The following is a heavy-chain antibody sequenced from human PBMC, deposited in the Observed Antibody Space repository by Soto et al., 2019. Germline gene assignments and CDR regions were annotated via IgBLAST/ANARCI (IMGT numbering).Heavy chain of an antibody. J-gene: IGHJ6*02. D-gene: IGHD3-3*01. CDR2: INHSGST. Sequence: QVQLQQWGAGLLKPSETLSLTCAVYGGSFSGYYWSWIRQPPGKGLEWIGEINHSGSTNYNPSLKSRVTISVDTPKNQLSLKLSSVTAADTAVYYCAGFELRYYYYGMDVWGQGTTVTVSS. CDR1: GGSFSGYY. CDR3: AGFELRYYYYGMDV. V-gene: IGHV4-34*01.